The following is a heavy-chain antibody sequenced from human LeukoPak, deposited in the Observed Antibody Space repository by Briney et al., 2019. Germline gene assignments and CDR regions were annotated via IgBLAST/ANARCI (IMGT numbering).Heavy chain of an antibody. CDR3: AGHPGMEFQPP. CDR1: GYTFIAYH. D-gene: IGHD2-2*01. V-gene: IGHV1-2*02. Sequence: ASVKVSCTAVGYTFIAYHLHWVRQAPGQGLEWMGWINPSSGETKYAQKFQGRVALTRDTSINTAYMEMSSLGSDDTGVYYCAGHPGMEFQPPWGQGTQVTV. CDR2: INPSSGET. J-gene: IGHJ5*02.